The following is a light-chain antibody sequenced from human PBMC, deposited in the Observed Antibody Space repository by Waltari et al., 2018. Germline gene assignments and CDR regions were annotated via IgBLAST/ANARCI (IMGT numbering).Light chain of an antibody. V-gene: IGLV1-44*01. CDR3: AAWDVSLKGV. Sequence: QSVLTQPPSASGTPGQRVTIPCSGSSPNIGSNTVNWYQQLPGMAPKPIIYSNKQRPSGVPDRFSGSTSGTSASLAISGLQSDDEADYYCAAWDVSLKGVFGGGTKVTVL. J-gene: IGLJ2*01. CDR2: SNK. CDR1: SPNIGSNT.